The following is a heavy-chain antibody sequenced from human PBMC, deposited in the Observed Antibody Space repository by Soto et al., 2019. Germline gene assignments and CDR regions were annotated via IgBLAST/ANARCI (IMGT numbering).Heavy chain of an antibody. J-gene: IGHJ4*02. Sequence: QVQVEQSGTEVKKPGASVKVSCKVSGHTLTELSIHWVRQAPGKGLEWMGGFDPEDGETVYAQKFQGRVTMTEDTSTDTAYMELSSLRSEDAAVYYCAIWGLRWLQSPFDYWGQGTLVPVSS. D-gene: IGHD5-12*01. CDR3: AIWGLRWLQSPFDY. CDR1: GHTLTELS. V-gene: IGHV1-24*01. CDR2: FDPEDGET.